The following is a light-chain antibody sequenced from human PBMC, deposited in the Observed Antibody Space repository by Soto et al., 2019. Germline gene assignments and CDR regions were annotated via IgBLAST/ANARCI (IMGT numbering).Light chain of an antibody. CDR1: SSDVGGYNY. Sequence: QSALTQPASVSGSPGQSITISCTGTSSDVGGYNYVSWYQQHPGKAPELMIYDVSNRPSGVSNRFSGSKSGNTASLTLSGLQAEDEADYYRSLYTSSSTAVFGGGTQLTVL. V-gene: IGLV2-14*01. CDR2: DVS. J-gene: IGLJ2*01. CDR3: SLYTSSSTAV.